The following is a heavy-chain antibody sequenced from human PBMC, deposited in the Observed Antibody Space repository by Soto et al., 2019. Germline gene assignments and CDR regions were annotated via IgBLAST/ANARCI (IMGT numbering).Heavy chain of an antibody. J-gene: IGHJ4*02. Sequence: SETLSLTCTVSGGSISSGGYYWSWIRQHPGKGLEWIGYIFYSGSTYYNPSLKSQFTISVDTSKSQFSLKLSSVTAADTAVYYCARVGYSGSYFDYWGQGTLVTVSS. CDR3: ARVGYSGSYFDY. V-gene: IGHV4-31*01. CDR2: IFYSGST. CDR1: GGSISSGGYY. D-gene: IGHD5-12*01.